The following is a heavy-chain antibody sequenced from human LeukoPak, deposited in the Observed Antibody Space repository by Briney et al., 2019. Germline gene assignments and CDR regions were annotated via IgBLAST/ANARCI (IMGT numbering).Heavy chain of an antibody. V-gene: IGHV3-23*01. CDR2: ISGSGGST. J-gene: IGHJ4*02. Sequence: RGSLRLSCAASGFTFSSYAICWVRQAPGKGLEWVSAISGSGGSTYYADSVQGRFTISRDNSKNAVYLQMSSPRAEDTAVYYCARVGSGSSRDYWGQGTLVTVPS. D-gene: IGHD1-26*01. CDR3: ARVGSGSSRDY. CDR1: GFTFSSYA.